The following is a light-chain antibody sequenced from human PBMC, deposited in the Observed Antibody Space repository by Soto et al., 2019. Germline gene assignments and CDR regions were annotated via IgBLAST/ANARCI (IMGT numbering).Light chain of an antibody. CDR1: QSLNSF. CDR2: AAS. Sequence: IQMTQSPSSLSASVGDKITVTCRASQSLNSFLNWYQQKPGKAPKLLIFAASSLQSGVPSRFSGSESGTDFTLTISSLQPEDFATYYCQQSYSTPQTFGQGTKVDNK. CDR3: QQSYSTPQT. J-gene: IGKJ1*01. V-gene: IGKV1-39*01.